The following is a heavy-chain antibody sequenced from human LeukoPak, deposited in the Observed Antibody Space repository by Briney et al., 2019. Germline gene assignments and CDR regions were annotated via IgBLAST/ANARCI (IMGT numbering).Heavy chain of an antibody. CDR2: INPNSGGT. CDR3: ARLRAAATYYYGSGSRYYFDY. J-gene: IGHJ4*02. CDR1: GYTFTGYY. V-gene: IGHV1-2*02. Sequence: ASVKVSCKASGYTFTGYYMHWVRQAPGQGLEWMGWINPNSGGTNYAQKFQGRVTMTRDTSISTAYMELSRLRSDDTAVYYCARLRAAATYYYGSGSRYYFDYWGQGTLVTVSS. D-gene: IGHD3-10*01.